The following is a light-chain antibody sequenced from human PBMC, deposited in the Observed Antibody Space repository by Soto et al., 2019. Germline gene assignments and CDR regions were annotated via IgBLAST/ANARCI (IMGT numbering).Light chain of an antibody. CDR3: QQCYSIPLP. CDR1: QSISSY. CDR2: AAS. V-gene: IGKV1-39*01. Sequence: IQMTPSPSSLFPSVGVRVTITCLTSQSISSYLYWFQQKPGKAPYLVDSAASSVQSGVPSRFWGSGSETDFTPTISSMPPEDFATYYWQQCYSIPLPFGGGTNVDIK. J-gene: IGKJ4*01.